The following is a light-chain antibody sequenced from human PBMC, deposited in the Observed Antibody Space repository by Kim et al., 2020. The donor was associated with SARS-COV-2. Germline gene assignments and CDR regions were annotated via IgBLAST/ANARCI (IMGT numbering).Light chain of an antibody. CDR3: QQYGDSLFT. CDR2: AAS. V-gene: IGKV3-20*01. Sequence: EIVLTQSPGTLSLSPGERATLSCRASQSVRTGYLAWYQQKPGQAPRLLIYAASSRATGIPDRFSGRGSGTDFTLTISRLEPEDFAVYYCQQYGDSLFTFGPGTKVDIK. CDR1: QSVRTGY. J-gene: IGKJ3*01.